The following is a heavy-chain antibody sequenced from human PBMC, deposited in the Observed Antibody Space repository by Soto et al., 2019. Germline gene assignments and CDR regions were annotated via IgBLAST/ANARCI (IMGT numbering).Heavy chain of an antibody. Sequence: EVQLVESGGGLVKPGGSLRLSCAASGFTFSSYSMNWVRQAPGKGLEWVSSISSSSSYIYYADSVKGRFTISRDNAKNSLYLQMNSLRAEDTAVYYCARDFIWFGSSEWYGMDVWGQGTTVTVSS. CDR3: ARDFIWFGSSEWYGMDV. CDR2: ISSSSSYI. CDR1: GFTFSSYS. D-gene: IGHD3-10*01. J-gene: IGHJ6*02. V-gene: IGHV3-21*01.